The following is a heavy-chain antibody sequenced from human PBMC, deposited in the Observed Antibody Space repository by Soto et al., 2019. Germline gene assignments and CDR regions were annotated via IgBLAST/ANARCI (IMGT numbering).Heavy chain of an antibody. J-gene: IGHJ6*02. CDR3: ARGRVGDTLPGYDYYYYGMDV. D-gene: IGHD3-9*01. V-gene: IGHV1-8*01. CDR2: MNPNSGNT. Sequence: ASGKVSCKASGYTFTSYDINWVRQATGQGLEGMGWMNPNSGNTGYAQKFQGRVTMTRNTSISTAYMELSSLRSEDTAVYYCARGRVGDTLPGYDYYYYGMDVWGQ. CDR1: GYTFTSYD.